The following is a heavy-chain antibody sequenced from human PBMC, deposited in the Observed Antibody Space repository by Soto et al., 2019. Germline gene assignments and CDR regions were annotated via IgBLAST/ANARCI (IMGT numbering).Heavy chain of an antibody. V-gene: IGHV3-23*01. J-gene: IGHJ4*02. CDR3: AKNPGNYYDSTGYHFDY. CDR2: ISYDGGAT. CDR1: EFTFSNYA. Sequence: GGSLRLSCAASEFTFSNYAMSWVSQAPGKRLQWVSAISYDGGATYYADSVKGRFTISRDNSKNTLYLQMNNLRAEDTAEYYYAKNPGNYYDSTGYHFDYWGQGTLVNVSS. D-gene: IGHD3-22*01.